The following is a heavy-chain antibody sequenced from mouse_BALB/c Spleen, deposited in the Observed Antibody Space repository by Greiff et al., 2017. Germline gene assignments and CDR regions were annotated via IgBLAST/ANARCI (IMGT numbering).Heavy chain of an antibody. Sequence: EVKLMESGGGLVQPGGSLKLSCAASGFTFSSYTMSWVRQTPEKRLEWVAYISNGGGSTYYPDTVKGRFTISRDNAKNTLYLQMSSLKSEDTAMYYCAREGTKDWGQGTLVTVSA. CDR2: ISNGGGST. V-gene: IGHV5-12-2*01. CDR1: GFTFSSYT. J-gene: IGHJ3*01. D-gene: IGHD3-3*01. CDR3: AREGTKD.